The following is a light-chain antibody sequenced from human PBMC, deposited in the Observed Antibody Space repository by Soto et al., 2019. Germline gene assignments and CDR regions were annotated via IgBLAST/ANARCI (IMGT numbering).Light chain of an antibody. CDR1: NSDVGGYHY. CDR2: DVS. Sequence: QSALTQPASVSGSPGQSITISCTGTNSDVGGYHYVSWYQQHPGKAPKLMIFDVSNRPSELSNRFSGSRSGNTASLTISGLQAEDEADYYCSSYTSSSTVVFGGGTKLTVL. CDR3: SSYTSSSTVV. J-gene: IGLJ2*01. V-gene: IGLV2-14*01.